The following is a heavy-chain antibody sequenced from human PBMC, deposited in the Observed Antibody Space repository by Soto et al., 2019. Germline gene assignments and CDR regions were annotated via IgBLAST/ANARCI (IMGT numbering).Heavy chain of an antibody. V-gene: IGHV3-30*18. J-gene: IGHJ4*02. CDR2: ITYDGSNK. D-gene: IGHD6-19*01. Sequence: GGSLSLSCQASGFNFDNYGMHWVRQAPGKGLEWVAVITYDGSNKYYADSVKGRFTISRDNSKNTLSLHLNTLKPEDTAVYHCAKDRVGGTFYTPLGFWGQGTLVTVSS. CDR1: GFNFDNYG. CDR3: AKDRVGGTFYTPLGF.